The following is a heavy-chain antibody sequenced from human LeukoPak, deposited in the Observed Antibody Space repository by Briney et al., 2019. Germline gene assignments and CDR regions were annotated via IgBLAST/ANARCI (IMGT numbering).Heavy chain of an antibody. J-gene: IGHJ2*01. CDR1: GFTFSTYD. Sequence: GGSLRLSCAASGFTFSTYDMRCVRQAPTKGLEWVSAIGGDGGTTYADSVKGRFTISRDNSKNTLYLQMNSLRAEDTAIYYCAKTIPYWYFDLWGHGTLVTVSS. CDR3: AKTIPYWYFDL. V-gene: IGHV3-23*01. D-gene: IGHD5-24*01. CDR2: IGGDGGTT.